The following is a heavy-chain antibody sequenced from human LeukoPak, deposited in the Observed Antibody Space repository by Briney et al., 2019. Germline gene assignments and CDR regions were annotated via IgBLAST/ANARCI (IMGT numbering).Heavy chain of an antibody. V-gene: IGHV1-2*02. D-gene: IGHD3-10*01. J-gene: IGHJ5*02. CDR2: INPNSGGT. CDR1: GYTFTGYY. Sequence: ASAKVSCKASGYTFTGYYMHWVRQAPGQGLEWMGWINPNSGGTNYAQEFQGRVTMTRDTSISTAYMELSRLRSDDTAVYYCARRSQGSWFDPWGQGTLVTVSS. CDR3: ARRSQGSWFDP.